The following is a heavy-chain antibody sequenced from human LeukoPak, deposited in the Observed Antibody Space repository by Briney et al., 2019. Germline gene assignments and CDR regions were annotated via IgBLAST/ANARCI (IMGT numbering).Heavy chain of an antibody. CDR1: GYTFTGYY. J-gene: IGHJ4*02. Sequence: ASVKVSCKASGYTFTGYYMHWVRQAPGQGLEWMGWINPNSGGTNYAQELQGRVTMTTDTSTSTAYMELRSLRSDDTAVYYCAIGAIAAAGTWFHWGQGTLVTVSS. CDR2: INPNSGGT. CDR3: AIGAIAAAGTWFH. V-gene: IGHV1-2*02. D-gene: IGHD6-13*01.